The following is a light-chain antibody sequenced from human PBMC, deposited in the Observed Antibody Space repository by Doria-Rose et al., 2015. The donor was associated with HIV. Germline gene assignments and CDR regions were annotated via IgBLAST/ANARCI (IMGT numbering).Light chain of an antibody. Sequence: DIRVTQSPESLGMSLGGRATLNCKSNQSLLYTSTNYLAWYQQKPGQPPKLLIYWASTRQPGVPARFSGSGSGTDFTLTISSLEAEDVAVYYCQQYYDTPSFGPGTTVDIK. J-gene: IGKJ3*01. CDR2: WAS. CDR1: QSLLYTSTNY. CDR3: QQYYDTPS. V-gene: IGKV4-1*01.